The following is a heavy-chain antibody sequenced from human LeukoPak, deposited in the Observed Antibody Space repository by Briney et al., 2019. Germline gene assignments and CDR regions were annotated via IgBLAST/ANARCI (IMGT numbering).Heavy chain of an antibody. CDR1: GFTFSRYG. Sequence: GRSLRLSCAASGFTFSRYGMHWVRQAPGKGLEWVAVISYDGSNKYYADSVKGRFTISRDNSKNTLYLQMNSLRAEDTAVYYCAREKLERPYYYYYMDVWGKGTTVTVSS. D-gene: IGHD1-1*01. V-gene: IGHV3-30*03. CDR3: AREKLERPYYYYYMDV. J-gene: IGHJ6*03. CDR2: ISYDGSNK.